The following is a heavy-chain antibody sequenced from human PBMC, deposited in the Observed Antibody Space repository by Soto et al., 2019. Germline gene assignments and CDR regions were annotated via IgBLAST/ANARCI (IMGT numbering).Heavy chain of an antibody. CDR1: GGTFSSYA. CDR3: ARGGTGTGYYYGMDV. CDR2: IIPIFGTA. J-gene: IGHJ6*02. Sequence: GASVKVSCKASGGTFSSYAISWVRQAPGQGLEWMGGIIPIFGTANYAQKFQGRVTITADESTSTAYMELSSLRSEDTAVYYCARGGTGTGYYYGMDVWGQGTTVTVSS. V-gene: IGHV1-69*13. D-gene: IGHD3-10*01.